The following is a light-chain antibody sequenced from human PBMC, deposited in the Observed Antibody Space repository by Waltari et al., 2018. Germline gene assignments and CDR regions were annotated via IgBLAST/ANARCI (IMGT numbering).Light chain of an antibody. V-gene: IGLV2-23*03. J-gene: IGLJ2*01. CDR1: SRAVGSYTL. CDR3: CSYAGSSTFVV. Sequence: QSALTQPASVSGSPGQSITISCPGTSRAVGSYTLVSWYQQHPGKAPKLMLYEGSKRPSGVSNRCSGSKSGNTASLTISGLQAEDEADYYCCSYAGSSTFVVFGGGTKLTVL. CDR2: EGS.